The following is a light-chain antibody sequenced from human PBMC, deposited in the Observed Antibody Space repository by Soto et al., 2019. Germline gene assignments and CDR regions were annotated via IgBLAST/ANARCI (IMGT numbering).Light chain of an antibody. V-gene: IGKV3-11*01. J-gene: IGKJ5*01. Sequence: EIVLTQSPATLSLSPGERATLSCRASQSVNTYLVWYQQKPGQAPRLLIYDASNRATGIPARFSGSGSGTDFTLTISSLEPEDFAVYYCQQRSNWPITCGQGTRLEIK. CDR1: QSVNTY. CDR2: DAS. CDR3: QQRSNWPIT.